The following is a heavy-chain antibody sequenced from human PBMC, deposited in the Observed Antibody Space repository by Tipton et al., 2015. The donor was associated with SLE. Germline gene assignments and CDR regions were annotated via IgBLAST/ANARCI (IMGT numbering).Heavy chain of an antibody. CDR3: ARYLSGDAFDI. J-gene: IGHJ3*02. Sequence: LRLSCTVSGGSISSGDYYWSWIRQPPGKGLEWIGYIYYSGSTYYNPSLKSRVTISVDTSKNQFSLKLSSVTAADTAVYYCARYLSGDAFDIWGQGTMVTVSS. V-gene: IGHV4-30-4*01. CDR1: GGSISSGDYY. CDR2: IYYSGST. D-gene: IGHD1-14*01.